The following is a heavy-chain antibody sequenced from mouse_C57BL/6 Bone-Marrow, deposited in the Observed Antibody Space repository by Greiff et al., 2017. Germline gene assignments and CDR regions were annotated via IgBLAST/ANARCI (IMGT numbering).Heavy chain of an antibody. CDR3: TTLNWDEDY. D-gene: IGHD4-1*01. CDR2: IDPENGDT. Sequence: VQLQQSGAELVRPGASVKLSCTASGFNIKVDYMHWVKQRPEQGLEWIGWIDPENGDTEYASKFQGKATITADTSSNTAYLQLSSLTSEDTAVYYCTTLNWDEDYWGQGTTLTVSS. CDR1: GFNIKVDY. J-gene: IGHJ2*01. V-gene: IGHV14-4*01.